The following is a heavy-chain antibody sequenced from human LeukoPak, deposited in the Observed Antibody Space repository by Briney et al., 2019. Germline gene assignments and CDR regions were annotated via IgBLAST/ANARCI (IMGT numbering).Heavy chain of an antibody. CDR1: GFTFSSYA. CDR3: AREKEMATTAFDY. Sequence: AGGSLRLSCAASGFTFSSYAMHWVRQAPGKGLEWVAVISYDGSNKYYADSVRGRFTISRDNAKNSLYLQMNSLRAEDTAVYYCAREKEMATTAFDYWGQGTLVTVSS. CDR2: ISYDGSNK. J-gene: IGHJ4*02. V-gene: IGHV3-30*04. D-gene: IGHD5-24*01.